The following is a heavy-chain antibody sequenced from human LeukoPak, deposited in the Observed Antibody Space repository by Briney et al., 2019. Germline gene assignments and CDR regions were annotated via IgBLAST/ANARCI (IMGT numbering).Heavy chain of an antibody. V-gene: IGHV3-21*01. CDR1: GFTFSSYS. CDR3: ARDNYDFWSGYYFTYYYYYMDV. CDR2: ISSSSSYI. Sequence: PGGSLRLSCAASGFTFSSYSMNWVRQAPGKGLEWVSSISSSSSYIYYADSVKGRFTISRDNAKNSLYLQMNSLRAEDTAVYYCARDNYDFWSGYYFTYYYYYMDVWGKGTTVTVSS. J-gene: IGHJ6*03. D-gene: IGHD3-3*01.